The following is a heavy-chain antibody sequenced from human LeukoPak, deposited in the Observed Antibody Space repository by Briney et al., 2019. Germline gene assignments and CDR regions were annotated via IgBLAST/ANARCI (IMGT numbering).Heavy chain of an antibody. CDR3: AKGRVGYFDWFGAFDI. CDR2: ISYDGSNK. V-gene: IGHV3-30*18. Sequence: PGGSLRLSCAASGFTFSSYGMHWVRQAPGKGLEWVAVISYDGSNKYYADSVKGRFTISRDNSKNTLYLQMNSLRAEDTAVYYCAKGRVGYFDWFGAFDIWGQGTTVTVSS. J-gene: IGHJ3*02. D-gene: IGHD3-9*01. CDR1: GFTFSSYG.